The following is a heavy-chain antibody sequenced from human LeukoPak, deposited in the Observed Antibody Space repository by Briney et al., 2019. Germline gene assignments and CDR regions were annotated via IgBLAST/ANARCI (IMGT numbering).Heavy chain of an antibody. Sequence: ASVKVSCKASGYTFTSYGISWVRQAPGQGLEWMGWISAYNGNTNYAQKLQGRVTMTTDTSTSTAYMELRSLRSDDTAVYYCAREVRTVKVYWFDPWGQGTLVTVSS. CDR3: AREVRTVKVYWFDP. D-gene: IGHD4-11*01. V-gene: IGHV1-18*01. J-gene: IGHJ5*02. CDR1: GYTFTSYG. CDR2: ISAYNGNT.